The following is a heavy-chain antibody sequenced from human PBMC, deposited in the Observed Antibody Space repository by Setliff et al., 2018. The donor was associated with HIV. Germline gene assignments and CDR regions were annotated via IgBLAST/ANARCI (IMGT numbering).Heavy chain of an antibody. J-gene: IGHJ3*01. CDR3: ATGRHYYDSSDYPANPFDV. D-gene: IGHD3-22*01. Sequence: GASVKVSCKASGGTFINSAFNWVRQAPGQGLEWMGSTIPIFGTGNYAQNSQGRVTITADGSTSTAYMELTSLRSEDTAVYYCATGRHYYDSSDYPANPFDVWGQGTLVTVSS. CDR1: GGTFINSA. V-gene: IGHV1-69*13. CDR2: TIPIFGTG.